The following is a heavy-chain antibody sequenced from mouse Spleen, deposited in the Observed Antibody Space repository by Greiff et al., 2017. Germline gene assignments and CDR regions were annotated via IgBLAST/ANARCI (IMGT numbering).Heavy chain of an antibody. J-gene: IGHJ2*01. Sequence: EVQLQQSGPVLVKPGASVKMSCKASGYTFTDYYMNWVKQSHGKSLEWIGVINPYNGGTSYNQKFKGKATLTVDKSSSTAYMELNSLTSEDSAVYYCAREEAYGTFDYWGQGTTLTVSS. V-gene: IGHV1-19*01. CDR1: GYTFTDYY. D-gene: IGHD2-1*01. CDR2: INPYNGGT. CDR3: AREEAYGTFDY.